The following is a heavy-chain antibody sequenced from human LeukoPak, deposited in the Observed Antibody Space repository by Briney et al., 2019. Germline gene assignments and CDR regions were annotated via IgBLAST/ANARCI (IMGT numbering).Heavy chain of an antibody. V-gene: IGHV3-48*03. CDR3: ARFSMDGYNYFDY. Sequence: GGSLRLTCAASGFTFSSYEMNWVRQAPGKGLEWVSYISSSGSTIYYADSVKGRFTISRDNAKNSLYLQMNSLRAEDTAVYYCARFSMDGYNYFDYWGQGTLVTVSS. D-gene: IGHD5-24*01. CDR1: GFTFSSYE. J-gene: IGHJ4*02. CDR2: ISSSGSTI.